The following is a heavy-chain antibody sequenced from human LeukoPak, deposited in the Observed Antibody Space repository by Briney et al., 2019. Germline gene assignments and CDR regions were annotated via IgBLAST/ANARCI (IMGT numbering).Heavy chain of an antibody. Sequence: GGSLRLSCAASGFTFSSYSMNWVRQAPGKGLEWVSSISSSSSYIYYADSVKGRFTISRDNAKNSLYLQMNSLRAEGTAVYYCARDLRAMVILGDYYYYGMDVWGQGTTVTVSS. V-gene: IGHV3-21*01. D-gene: IGHD5-18*01. CDR1: GFTFSSYS. CDR3: ARDLRAMVILGDYYYYGMDV. J-gene: IGHJ6*02. CDR2: ISSSSSYI.